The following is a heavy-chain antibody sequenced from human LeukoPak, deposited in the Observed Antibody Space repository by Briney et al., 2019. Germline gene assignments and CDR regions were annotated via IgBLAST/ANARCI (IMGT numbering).Heavy chain of an antibody. CDR3: AKDIAVSGIYYYYYMDV. CDR1: GFTFSSYG. D-gene: IGHD6-19*01. CDR2: IRYDGSNK. Sequence: PGGSLRLSCAASGFTFSSYGMHWVRQAPGKGLEWVAFIRYDGSNKYYADSVKGRFTISRDNSKNTLYLQMNSLRAEDTAVYYCAKDIAVSGIYYYYYMDVWGKGTTVTV. J-gene: IGHJ6*03. V-gene: IGHV3-30*02.